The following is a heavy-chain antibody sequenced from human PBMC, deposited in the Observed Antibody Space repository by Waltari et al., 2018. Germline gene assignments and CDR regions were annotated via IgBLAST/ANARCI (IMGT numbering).Heavy chain of an antibody. Sequence: QVQLVESGGGVVQPGRSLRLSCAASGFTPSSFAGDWVRQAPGKGLEWVGVISNDGTKKYYVDSVKGRFTISRDNFKNMVYMQMNSLRREDTALYYCAREGYDLYSVGMDVWGQGTTVTVSS. CDR3: AREGYDLYSVGMDV. J-gene: IGHJ6*02. CDR1: GFTPSSFA. V-gene: IGHV3-30-3*01. D-gene: IGHD2-21*02. CDR2: ISNDGTKK.